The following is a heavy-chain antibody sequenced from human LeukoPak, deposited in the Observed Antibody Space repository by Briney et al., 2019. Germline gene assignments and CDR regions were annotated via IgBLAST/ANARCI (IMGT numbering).Heavy chain of an antibody. CDR3: ARGLYSGAYYYYYYMDV. CDR1: GGSISSYY. J-gene: IGHJ6*03. D-gene: IGHD1-26*01. V-gene: IGHV4-59*12. Sequence: SETLSLTCTVSGGSISSYYWSWIRQSPGKGLECIGYIHYTGSTNYNPSLKGRVTISVETSKNQFSLKLSSVTAADTAVYYCARGLYSGAYYYYYYMDVWGKGTTVTVSS. CDR2: IHYTGST.